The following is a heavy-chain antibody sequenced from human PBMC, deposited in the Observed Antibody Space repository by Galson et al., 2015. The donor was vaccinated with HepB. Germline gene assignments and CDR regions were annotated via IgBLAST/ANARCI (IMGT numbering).Heavy chain of an antibody. V-gene: IGHV6-1*01. D-gene: IGHD1-7*01. CDR1: GYSVSSNSAA. CDR2: TYYRSKWYN. Sequence: CAIPGYSVSSNSAAWNWIRQSPSRGLEWLGRTYYRSKWYNDYAVSVKSRITINPDTSKNQFSLQLNSVTPEDTAVYYCARETGTTGLIYYYYYMDVWGKGTTVTVSS. J-gene: IGHJ6*03. CDR3: ARETGTTGLIYYYYYMDV.